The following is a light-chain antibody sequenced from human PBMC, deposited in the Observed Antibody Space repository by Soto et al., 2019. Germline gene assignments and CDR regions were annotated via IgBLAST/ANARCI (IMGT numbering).Light chain of an antibody. CDR3: QQYGGSPRT. CDR2: DTS. V-gene: IGKV3-20*01. Sequence: PGAIATLSCGSSQSVSSSSLAWYQQKRGQAPRLLIHDTSSRATGIPDRFSGSGSGTDFTLTISRLEPEDFAVYYCQQYGGSPRTFGQGTKVDIK. J-gene: IGKJ1*01. CDR1: QSVSSSS.